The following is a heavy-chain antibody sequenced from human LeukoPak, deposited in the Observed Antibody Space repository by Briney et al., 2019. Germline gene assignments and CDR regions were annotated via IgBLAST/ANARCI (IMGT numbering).Heavy chain of an antibody. V-gene: IGHV1-8*01. CDR2: MNPNSGNT. CDR1: GYTFTSYD. CDR3: ASVGRIAYYYDSLDP. Sequence: GASVKVSCQASGYTFTSYDINWVRQATGQGLEWMERMNPNSGNTGYAQKFQGRVTMTRNTSISTAYMELSSLRSEDTAVYYCASVGRIAYYYDSLDPWGQGTLVTVSS. J-gene: IGHJ5*02. D-gene: IGHD3-22*01.